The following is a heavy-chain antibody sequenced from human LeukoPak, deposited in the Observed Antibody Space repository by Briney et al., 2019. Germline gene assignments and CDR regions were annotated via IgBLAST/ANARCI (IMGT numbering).Heavy chain of an antibody. V-gene: IGHV1-8*01. Sequence: ASVKVSCKASGYTSTSYDINWVRQATGQGLEWMGWMNPNSGNTGYAQKFQGRVTMTRNTSISTAYMELSSLRSEDTAVYYCARGASSFDNAFDIWGQGTMVTVSS. D-gene: IGHD6-13*01. CDR2: MNPNSGNT. CDR1: GYTSTSYD. CDR3: ARGASSFDNAFDI. J-gene: IGHJ3*02.